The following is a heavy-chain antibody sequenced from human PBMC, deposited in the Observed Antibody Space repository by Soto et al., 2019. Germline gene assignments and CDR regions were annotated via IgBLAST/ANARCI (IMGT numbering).Heavy chain of an antibody. J-gene: IGHJ4*02. CDR2: IYYSGST. CDR3: ARLTLDIVVVVAAAGEYYFDY. D-gene: IGHD2-15*01. Sequence: PSETLSLTCTVSGGSISSSSYYWGWIRQPPGKGLEWIGSIYYSGSTYYNPSLKSRVTISVDTSKNQFSLKLSSVTAADTAVYYCARLTLDIVVVVAAAGEYYFDYWGQGTLVTVSS. CDR1: GGSISSSSYY. V-gene: IGHV4-39*01.